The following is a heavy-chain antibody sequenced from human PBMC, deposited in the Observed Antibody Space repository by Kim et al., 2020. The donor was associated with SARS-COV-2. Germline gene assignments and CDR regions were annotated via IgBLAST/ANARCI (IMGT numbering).Heavy chain of an antibody. CDR2: TYYRSKWYN. J-gene: IGHJ6*04. Sequence: SQTLSLTCAISGDSVSSNIAAWNWIRQSPSRGLEWLGRTYYRSKWYNDYAVSVKSRITINPDTSKNQFSLQLNSVTPEDTAVYYCARDGREQWPPLYGMDVWGKGTTVTVSP. CDR3: ARDGREQWPPLYGMDV. CDR1: GDSVSSNIAA. D-gene: IGHD6-19*01. V-gene: IGHV6-1*01.